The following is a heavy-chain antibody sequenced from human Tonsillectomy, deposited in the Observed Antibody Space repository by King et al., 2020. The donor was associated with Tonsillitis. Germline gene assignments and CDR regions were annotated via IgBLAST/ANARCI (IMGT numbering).Heavy chain of an antibody. CDR3: VRVFYYDSSGYFFDN. V-gene: IGHV2-5*01. CDR2: IYWSDDK. D-gene: IGHD3-22*01. Sequence: TLKESGPTLVKPTQTLTLTCTFSDFPLTTAGVGVGWIRQPPGKALEWLALIYWSDDKRYSPSLRSRLTITKDTSKNQVGLSMTRMGPDDTATYSCVRVFYYDSSGYFFDNWGQGTLVTVSS. J-gene: IGHJ4*02. CDR1: DFPLTTAGVG.